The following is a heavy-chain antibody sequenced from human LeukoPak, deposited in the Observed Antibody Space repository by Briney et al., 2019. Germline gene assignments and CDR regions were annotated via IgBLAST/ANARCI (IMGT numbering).Heavy chain of an antibody. CDR1: GFTSSSYS. V-gene: IGHV3-21*01. CDR2: ISSSSSYI. D-gene: IGHD6-13*01. Sequence: GGSLRLSCAASGFTSSSYSMNWVRQAPGKGLEWVSSISSSSSYIYYADSVKGRFTISRDNAKNSLYLQMNSLRAEDAAVYYCARDEYSSSWTFDYWGQGTLVTVSS. CDR3: ARDEYSSSWTFDY. J-gene: IGHJ4*02.